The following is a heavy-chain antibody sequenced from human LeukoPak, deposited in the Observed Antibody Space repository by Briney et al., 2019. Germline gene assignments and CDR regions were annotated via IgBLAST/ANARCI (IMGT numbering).Heavy chain of an antibody. CDR3: AKEYAGSHYYFYYMDV. CDR2: IRYDGSDK. V-gene: IGHV3-30*02. J-gene: IGHJ6*03. CDR1: GFTFSNYG. Sequence: GGSLRLSCAASGFTFSNYGMHWVRQAPGTGLEWVAFIRYDGSDKYYADSVKGRLTISRDNSKKTLYLQMNSLRAEDTAVYYCAKEYAGSHYYFYYMDVWGKGTTVTVSS.